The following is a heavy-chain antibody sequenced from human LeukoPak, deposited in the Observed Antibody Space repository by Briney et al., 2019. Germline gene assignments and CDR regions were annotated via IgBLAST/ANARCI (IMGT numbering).Heavy chain of an antibody. D-gene: IGHD5-18*01. J-gene: IGHJ3*02. Sequence: ASVKVSCKASGYTFTTYGISWVRQAPGQGLEWMGWTSAYNGNTNYAQKLQGRVTMTTDTYTSTAYMELRSLRSDDTAVYYCATPVDTAMVTGAFDIWGQGTMVTVSS. CDR3: ATPVDTAMVTGAFDI. CDR2: TSAYNGNT. CDR1: GYTFTTYG. V-gene: IGHV1-18*01.